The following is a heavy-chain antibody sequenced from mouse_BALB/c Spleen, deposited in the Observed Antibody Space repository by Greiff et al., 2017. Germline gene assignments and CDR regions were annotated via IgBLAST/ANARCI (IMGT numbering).Heavy chain of an antibody. CDR1: GFDFSRYW. J-gene: IGHJ4*01. CDR2: INPDSSTI. V-gene: IGHV4-1*02. Sequence: EVHLVESGGGLVQPGGSLKLSCAASGFDFSRYWMSWVRQAPGKGLEWIGEINPDSSTINYTPSLKDKFIISRDNAKNTLYLQMSKVRSEDTALYYCARQGYYRYDEEYYYAMDYWGQGTSVTVSS. CDR3: ARQGYYRYDEEYYYAMDY. D-gene: IGHD2-14*01.